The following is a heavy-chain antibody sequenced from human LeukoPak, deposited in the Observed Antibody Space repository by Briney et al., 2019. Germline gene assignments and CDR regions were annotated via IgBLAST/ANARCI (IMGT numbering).Heavy chain of an antibody. V-gene: IGHV3-23*01. Sequence: GGSLRLSCAASGSTFSSYAMSWVRQAPGKGLEWVSAISGSGGSTYYADSVKGRFTISRDNSKNTLYLQMNSLRAEDTAVYYCAKDLVRGVIIGNGMDVWGKGTTVTVSS. CDR1: GSTFSSYA. CDR3: AKDLVRGVIIGNGMDV. D-gene: IGHD3-10*01. CDR2: ISGSGGST. J-gene: IGHJ6*04.